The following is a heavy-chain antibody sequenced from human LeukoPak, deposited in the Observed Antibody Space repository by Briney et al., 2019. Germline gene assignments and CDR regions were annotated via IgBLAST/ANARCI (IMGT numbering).Heavy chain of an antibody. CDR1: GFTFGDYA. CDR3: TRTLSWFGELDY. J-gene: IGHJ4*02. V-gene: IGHV3-49*04. D-gene: IGHD3-10*01. CDR2: IRSKAYGGTT. Sequence: GGTLTLSCTASGFTFGDYAMSWVRQAPGKGLEWVGFIRSKAYGGTTEYAASVKGRFTISRDDSKSIAYLQMNSLKTEDTAVYYCTRTLSWFGELDYWGQGTLVTVSS.